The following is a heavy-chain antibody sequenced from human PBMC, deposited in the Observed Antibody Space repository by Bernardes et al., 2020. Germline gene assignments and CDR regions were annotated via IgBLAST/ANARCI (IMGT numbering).Heavy chain of an antibody. V-gene: IGHV4-59*01. J-gene: IGHJ5*02. CDR1: GGSISSYY. Sequence: SETLSLTCTVSGGSISSYYWSWIRQPPGKGLEWIGYTYYSGSTNYNPSLKSRVTISVDTSKNQFSLKLSSVTAADTAVYYCARGPRRYFDWFQGGWFDPWGQGTLVTVSS. D-gene: IGHD3-9*01. CDR3: ARGPRRYFDWFQGGWFDP. CDR2: TYYSGST.